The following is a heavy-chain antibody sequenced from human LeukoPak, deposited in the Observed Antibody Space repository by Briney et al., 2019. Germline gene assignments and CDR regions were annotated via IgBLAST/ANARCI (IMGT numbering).Heavy chain of an antibody. CDR2: IYHSGST. V-gene: IGHV4-38-2*02. CDR1: GYSISSGYY. CDR3: ARGDCSGGSCYPIDY. J-gene: IGHJ4*02. D-gene: IGHD2-15*01. Sequence: PSETLSLTCTVSGYSISSGYYWGWIRQPPGKGLEWIGSIYHSGSTYYNPSLKSRVTISVGTSKNQFSLKLSSVTAADTAVYYCARGDCSGGSCYPIDYWGQGTLVTVSS.